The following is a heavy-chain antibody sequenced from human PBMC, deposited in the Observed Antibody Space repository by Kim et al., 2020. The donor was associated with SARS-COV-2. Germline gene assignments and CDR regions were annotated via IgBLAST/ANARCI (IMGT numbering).Heavy chain of an antibody. V-gene: IGHV2-5*01. Sequence: KRHNPSLRSRITITKDTSKNQVVLTLSNMDPVDTATYYCAHTIYGDYVFDFWGQGTLVTVSS. CDR3: AHTIYGDYVFDF. D-gene: IGHD4-17*01. CDR2: K. J-gene: IGHJ4*02.